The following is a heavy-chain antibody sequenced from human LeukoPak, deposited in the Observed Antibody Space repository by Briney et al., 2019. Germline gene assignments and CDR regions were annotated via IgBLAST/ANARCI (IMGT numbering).Heavy chain of an antibody. D-gene: IGHD5-18*01. CDR3: ARDRSGYSYGGFFGP. V-gene: IGHV4-31*03. CDR2: IYYSGST. CDR1: GGSISSGGYY. Sequence: SQTLSLTCTVSGGSISSGGYYWSWVRQHPGKGLEWIGYIYYSGSTYYNPSLKSRVTISVDTSKNQFSLKLSSVTAADTAVYYCARDRSGYSYGGFFGPWGQGTLVTVSS. J-gene: IGHJ5*02.